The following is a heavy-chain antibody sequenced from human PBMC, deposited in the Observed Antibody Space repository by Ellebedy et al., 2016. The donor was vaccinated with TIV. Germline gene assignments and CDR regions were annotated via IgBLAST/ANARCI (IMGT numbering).Heavy chain of an antibody. CDR2: MNPNSGNT. Sequence: ASVKVSXXASGYTFTNYDINWVLQATGQGLEWMGWMNPNSGNTGYAQKFQGRVTMTRNTSISTAYMELSSLRSEDTAVFYCARGDRWDPFDFWGQGTLVTVSS. V-gene: IGHV1-8*01. J-gene: IGHJ4*02. D-gene: IGHD1-26*01. CDR3: ARGDRWDPFDF. CDR1: GYTFTNYD.